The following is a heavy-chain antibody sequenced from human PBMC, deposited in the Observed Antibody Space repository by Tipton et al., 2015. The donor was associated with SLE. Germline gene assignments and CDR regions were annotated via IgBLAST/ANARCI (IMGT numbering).Heavy chain of an antibody. CDR1: GGSISSSSYY. Sequence: TLSLTCTVSGGSISSSSYYWGWIRQPPGKGLEWIGSNYYSGSTYYNPSLKSRVTISVDTSKNQFSLKLSSVTAADTAVYYCASSCGGDCYFDFDYWGQGTLVTVSS. V-gene: IGHV4-39*07. CDR3: ASSCGGDCYFDFDY. J-gene: IGHJ4*02. D-gene: IGHD2-21*01. CDR2: NYYSGST.